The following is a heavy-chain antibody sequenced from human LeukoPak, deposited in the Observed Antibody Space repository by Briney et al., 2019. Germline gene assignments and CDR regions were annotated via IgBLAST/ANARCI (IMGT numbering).Heavy chain of an antibody. CDR3: ARERPTTTAFHV. D-gene: IGHD1-14*01. CDR1: GNTFSSNI. V-gene: IGHV1-3*01. J-gene: IGHJ3*01. Sequence: ASVKVSCKTSGNTFSSNIINWVRQAPGQRLDWMGWINAGNGNTKYSEKFLGRVTITRDTSASTVYMELSSLRSEDTAVYYCARERPTTTAFHVWGQGTMVTVSP. CDR2: INAGNGNT.